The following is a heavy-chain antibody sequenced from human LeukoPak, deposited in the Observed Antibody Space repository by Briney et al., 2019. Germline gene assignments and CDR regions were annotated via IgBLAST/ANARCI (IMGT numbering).Heavy chain of an antibody. V-gene: IGHV3-23*01. CDR1: GFTFSSYA. J-gene: IGHJ4*02. Sequence: GGSLRLSCAASGFTFSSYATSWVRQAPGKGLEWVSAISGSGGSTYYADSVKGRFTISRDNSKNTLYLQMNSLRAEDTAVYYCAKVGPYCSSTSCFRPNFDYWGQGTLVTVSS. CDR2: ISGSGGST. CDR3: AKVGPYCSSTSCFRPNFDY. D-gene: IGHD2-2*01.